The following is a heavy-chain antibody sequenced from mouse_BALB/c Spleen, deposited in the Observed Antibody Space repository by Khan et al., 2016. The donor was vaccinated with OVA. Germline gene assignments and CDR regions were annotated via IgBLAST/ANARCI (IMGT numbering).Heavy chain of an antibody. D-gene: IGHD2-14*01. J-gene: IGHJ3*01. CDR2: IIYTGYT. CDR1: GDSITTGY. CDR3: ARSTYRYAFVY. Sequence: EVQLQESGPSLVKPSQTLSLTCSVTGDSITTGYWNWIRKFPGHKLEYMGYIIYTGYTYYYPSLKSRISITRHTSNTQYYLQLHSLTDEDTATYYCARSTYRYAFVYWGQGTLVTVSA. V-gene: IGHV3-8*02.